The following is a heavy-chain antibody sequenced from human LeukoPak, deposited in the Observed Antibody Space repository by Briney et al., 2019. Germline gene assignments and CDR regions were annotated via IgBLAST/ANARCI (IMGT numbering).Heavy chain of an antibody. V-gene: IGHV5-51*01. CDR1: GYSFTNYW. CDR3: ARHTDGNDSDAFDI. CDR2: IYPDYSET. D-gene: IGHD2-8*02. J-gene: IGHJ3*02. Sequence: PGESLKISCKGFGYSFTNYWIGWVRQMLGKGLEWMGIIYPDYSETTYSPSFQGQVTMSVDKSINTAYLQWSSLRASDTAMYYCARHTDGNDSDAFDIWGQGTMVAVSS.